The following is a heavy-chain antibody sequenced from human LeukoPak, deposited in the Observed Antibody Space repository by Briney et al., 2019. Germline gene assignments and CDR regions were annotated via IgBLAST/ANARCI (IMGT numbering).Heavy chain of an antibody. CDR2: IYYSGST. V-gene: IGHV4-59*01. J-gene: IGHJ4*02. CDR1: GGSISSYY. Sequence: PSETLSLTCTVSGGSISSYYWSWIRQPPGKGLEWIGYIYYSGSTNYNPSLKSRVTISVDTPKNQFSLKVSSVTAAVTAVYYCARRTGYYDGFDYWGQGALVTVSS. D-gene: IGHD3/OR15-3a*01. CDR3: ARRTGYYDGFDY.